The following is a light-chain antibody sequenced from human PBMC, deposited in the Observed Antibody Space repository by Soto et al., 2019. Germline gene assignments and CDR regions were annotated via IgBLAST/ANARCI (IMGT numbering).Light chain of an antibody. CDR2: VAS. J-gene: IGKJ4*01. CDR3: QQYNNWPLT. Sequence: EIVMTQSPATLSVSPGERATLSCRASQSVSRNLAGYQHKPGQAPRLLIYVASTRATGIPARFSGSGSGTEFTLTISSLQSEDFAVYYCQQYNNWPLTFGGGTKVEIK. V-gene: IGKV3-15*01. CDR1: QSVSRN.